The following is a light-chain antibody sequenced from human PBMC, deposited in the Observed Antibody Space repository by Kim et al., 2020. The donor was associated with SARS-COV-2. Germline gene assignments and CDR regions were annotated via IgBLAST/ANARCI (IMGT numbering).Light chain of an antibody. CDR2: DSS. V-gene: IGKV3-15*01. Sequence: LSVSPGERATLSCRASQSVRSNLAWYQQKPGQAPRLLIYDSSTRATGIPARFSGSGSGTEFTLTISSLQSEDFAVYYCQQYNNWVTFGGGTKLEI. J-gene: IGKJ4*01. CDR1: QSVRSN. CDR3: QQYNNWVT.